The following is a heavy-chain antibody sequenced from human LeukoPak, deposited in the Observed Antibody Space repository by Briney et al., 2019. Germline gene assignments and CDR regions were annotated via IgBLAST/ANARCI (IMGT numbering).Heavy chain of an antibody. D-gene: IGHD3-22*01. V-gene: IGHV4-39*01. CDR1: GDSVSRSDSY. J-gene: IGHJ1*01. CDR3: ARRRYYDGSGYLE. Sequence: SETLSLTCSVSGDSVSRSDSYWDWIRQPPGKGLEWIGTIYYSGRTYYSPSLKSRVTMSVDPSNNQFSLNLRSVTAADAALYYCARRRYYDGSGYLEWGQGTLLSVSS. CDR2: IYYSGRT.